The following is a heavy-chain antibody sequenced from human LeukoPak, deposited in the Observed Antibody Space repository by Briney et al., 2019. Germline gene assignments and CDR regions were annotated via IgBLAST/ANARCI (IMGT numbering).Heavy chain of an antibody. CDR3: VRCKSNNYEEDNWFDP. Sequence: ASVKVSCKASGYTFTGYYMHWVRQAPGQGLEWMGRINPNSGGTNYAQKFQGRVTMTRDTSISTAYMDLSRLTSDDTAVYYCVRCKSNNYEEDNWFDPWGQGTLVTVSP. CDR2: INPNSGGT. D-gene: IGHD3-22*01. CDR1: GYTFTGYY. J-gene: IGHJ5*02. V-gene: IGHV1-2*06.